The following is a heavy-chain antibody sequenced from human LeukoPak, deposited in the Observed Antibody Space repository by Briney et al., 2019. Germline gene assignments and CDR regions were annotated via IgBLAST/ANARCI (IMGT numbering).Heavy chain of an antibody. CDR3: ARAPYDSSGPPSDY. J-gene: IGHJ4*02. Sequence: PSETLSLTCTVSGDSINSLDLWSWIRQPPGKGLEWIGEINHSGSTNYNPSLKSRVTISVDTSKNQFSLKLSSVTAADTAVYYCARAPYDSSGPPSDYWGQGTLVTVSS. V-gene: IGHV4-34*01. CDR1: GDSINSLDL. D-gene: IGHD3-22*01. CDR2: INHSGST.